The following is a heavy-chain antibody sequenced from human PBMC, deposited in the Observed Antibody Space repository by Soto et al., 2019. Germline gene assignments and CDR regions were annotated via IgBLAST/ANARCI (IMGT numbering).Heavy chain of an antibody. D-gene: IGHD4-17*01. Sequence: QVTLKESGPVLVKPTEILTLTCTVSGFSLSNARMGVSWIRQPPGKALEWLALIFSNDEKSYSTSLKSRLTLSKDTSKSQVVLTMTNMDPVDTATYYCARMMSGLVRWGHYYYGMDVWGQGTTVTVSS. CDR1: GFSLSNARMG. J-gene: IGHJ6*02. CDR3: ARMMSGLVRWGHYYYGMDV. V-gene: IGHV2-26*01. CDR2: IFSNDEK.